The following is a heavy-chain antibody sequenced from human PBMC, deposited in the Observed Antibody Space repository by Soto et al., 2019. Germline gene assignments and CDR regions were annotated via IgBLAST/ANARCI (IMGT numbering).Heavy chain of an antibody. CDR2: ISYDGSNK. CDR3: ARENYCSGGSCLRSLDY. V-gene: IGHV3-30-3*01. CDR1: GFTFSSYA. Sequence: GGSLRLSCAASGFTFSSYAMHWVRQAPGKGLEWVAVISYDGSNKYYADSVKGRFTISRDNSKNTLYLQMNSLRAEDTAVYYCARENYCSGGSCLRSLDYWGQGTLVTVSS. D-gene: IGHD2-15*01. J-gene: IGHJ4*02.